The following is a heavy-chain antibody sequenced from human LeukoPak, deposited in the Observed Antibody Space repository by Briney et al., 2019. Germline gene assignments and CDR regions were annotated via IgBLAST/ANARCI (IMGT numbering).Heavy chain of an antibody. D-gene: IGHD6-13*01. CDR3: ARGGQLGGFGAFDI. J-gene: IGHJ3*02. CDR1: GGSFSGYY. V-gene: IGHV4-59*01. Sequence: PSETLSLTCAVYGGSFSGYYWSWIRQPPGKGLEWIGYIYNSGSTNYNPSLKSRVTISVDTSKNQFSLKLSSVTAADTAVYYCARGGQLGGFGAFDIWGQGTMVTVSS. CDR2: IYNSGST.